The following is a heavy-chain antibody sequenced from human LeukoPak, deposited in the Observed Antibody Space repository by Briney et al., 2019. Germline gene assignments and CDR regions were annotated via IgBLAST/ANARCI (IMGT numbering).Heavy chain of an antibody. CDR1: GYTFTSYG. CDR3: ARLLGSGNYYKYYYYMDV. D-gene: IGHD3-10*01. J-gene: IGHJ6*03. Sequence: ASVKVSCKASGYTFTSYGISWVRQAPGQGLEWMGWISAYNGNTNYAQKLQGRVTMTTDTSTSTAYMELRSLRSDDTAVYYCARLLGSGNYYKYYYYMDVWGKGTTVTISS. CDR2: ISAYNGNT. V-gene: IGHV1-18*01.